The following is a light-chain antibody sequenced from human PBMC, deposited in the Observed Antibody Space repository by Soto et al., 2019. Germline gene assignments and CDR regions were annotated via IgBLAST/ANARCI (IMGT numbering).Light chain of an antibody. CDR3: ISYTSSSTWV. V-gene: IGLV2-14*01. CDR1: SSNIGNNY. CDR2: EVG. Sequence: QSVLTQPPSVSAAPGQKVTISCSGSSSNIGNNYVSWYQQHPGKAPKLLISEVGNRPSGVSNRFSGSKSGNTASLTISGLQAEDEADYYCISYTSSSTWVFGGGTKLTVL. J-gene: IGLJ3*02.